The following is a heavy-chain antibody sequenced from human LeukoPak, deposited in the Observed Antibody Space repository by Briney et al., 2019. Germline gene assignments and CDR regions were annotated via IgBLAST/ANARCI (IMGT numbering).Heavy chain of an antibody. D-gene: IGHD3-9*01. CDR1: GGSISSSSYY. J-gene: IGHJ4*02. CDR3: ARLSALTGYYTFDY. V-gene: IGHV4-39*01. CDR2: IYYSGST. Sequence: TSETLSLTCTVSGGSISSSSYYWGWIRQPPGKGLEWIGSIYYSGSTYYNPSLKSRVTISVDTSKNQFSLKLSSVTAADTAVYYCARLSALTGYYTFDYWGQGTLVTVSS.